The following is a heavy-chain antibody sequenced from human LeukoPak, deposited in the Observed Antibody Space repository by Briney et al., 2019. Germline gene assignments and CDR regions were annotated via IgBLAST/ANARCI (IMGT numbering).Heavy chain of an antibody. CDR2: ISSSSSYI. D-gene: IGHD3-16*02. J-gene: IGHJ4*02. V-gene: IGHV3-21*01. CDR1: GFTFSSYS. CDR3: ARGGYDYIWGSYRDPPYYFDY. Sequence: GGSLRLSCAASGFTFSSYSMNWVRQAPGKGLEWVSSISSSSSYIYYADSVKGRFTTSRDNAKNSMYLQMNSLRAEDTAVYYCARGGYDYIWGSYRDPPYYFDYWGQGTLVTVSS.